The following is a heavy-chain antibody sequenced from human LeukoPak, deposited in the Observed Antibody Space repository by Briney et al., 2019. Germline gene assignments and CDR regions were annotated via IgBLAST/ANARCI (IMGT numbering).Heavy chain of an antibody. CDR2: ISFDGSNK. V-gene: IGHV3-30*18. CDR3: AKDPIPGRIAAAGTGWFDY. Sequence: GGPLRLPCGASGFTFKSYGMHWVRQAPGKGLEWWAVISFDGSNKYCSDSVKGRFTISRDNSKNTLYLQMNSLRAEDTAVYYCAKDPIPGRIAAAGTGWFDYWGQGTLVTVSS. D-gene: IGHD6-13*01. J-gene: IGHJ5*01. CDR1: GFTFKSYG.